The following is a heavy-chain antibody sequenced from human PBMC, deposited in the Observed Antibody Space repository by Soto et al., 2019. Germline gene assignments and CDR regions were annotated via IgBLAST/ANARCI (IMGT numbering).Heavy chain of an antibody. CDR3: ARTNWNYSYGMDV. J-gene: IGHJ6*02. Sequence: SVKVSCKASGVTFSSYAISWVRQAPGQGLEWMGGIIPIFGTANYAQKFQGRVTITADESTSTAYMELSSLRSEDTAVYYCARTNWNYSYGMDVWGQGTTVTVSS. CDR1: GVTFSSYA. D-gene: IGHD1-20*01. CDR2: IIPIFGTA. V-gene: IGHV1-69*13.